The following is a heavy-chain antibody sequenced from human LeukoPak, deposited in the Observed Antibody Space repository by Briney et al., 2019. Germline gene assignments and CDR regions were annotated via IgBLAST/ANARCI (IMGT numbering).Heavy chain of an antibody. CDR3: ARDRSQEFDP. J-gene: IGHJ5*02. CDR1: GFTFSSYG. V-gene: IGHV3-30*02. Sequence: EPGGSLRLSCAASGFTFSSYGMHWVRQAPGKGLEWVAFIRYDGSNKYYADSVKGRFTISRDNSKNTLYLQMNRLRADDTAVYYCARDRSQEFDPWGQGTLVTVSS. CDR2: IRYDGSNK. D-gene: IGHD3-10*01.